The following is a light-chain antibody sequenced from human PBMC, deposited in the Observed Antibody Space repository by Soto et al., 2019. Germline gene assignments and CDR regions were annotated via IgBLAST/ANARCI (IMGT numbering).Light chain of an antibody. CDR2: GES. CDR1: QNISSN. J-gene: IGKJ1*01. Sequence: EIVMTQSPATLSVSPGERATLSCRAIQNISSNLAWYQQKPGQAPRVLIDGESTRATGIPARFSGSGSGTEFTLPISSLQCEDFAVYYCQQYNNWLWTFGQGTKVEIK. V-gene: IGKV3-15*01. CDR3: QQYNNWLWT.